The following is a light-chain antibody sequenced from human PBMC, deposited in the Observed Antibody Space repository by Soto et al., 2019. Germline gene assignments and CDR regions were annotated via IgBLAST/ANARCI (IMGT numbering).Light chain of an antibody. J-gene: IGLJ2*01. CDR1: TGTVTSGHY. CDR2: DAF. V-gene: IGLV7-46*01. CDR3: LLSYSDARI. Sequence: QAVVTQEPSLTVSPGGTVTLTCGSSTGTVTSGHYPYWFHQKPGQAPKTLIYDAFYRHSWTPARFSGSLLGGKAALTLSGAQPEDEADYYCLLSYSDARIFGGGTKVPVL.